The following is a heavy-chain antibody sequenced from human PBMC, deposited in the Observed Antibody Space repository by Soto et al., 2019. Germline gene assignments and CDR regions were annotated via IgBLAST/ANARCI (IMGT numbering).Heavy chain of an antibody. CDR3: AREVANSGYDY. CDR2: IYHTGSI. J-gene: IGHJ4*02. CDR1: GGSISTSNW. D-gene: IGHD5-12*01. V-gene: IGHV4-4*02. Sequence: QVQLQESGPGLVKPSGTLSLTCAVSGGSISTSNWWSWVRQSPGKGLEWIGEIYHTGSINYSPSLTSRLTISVDKSRNQFSLKLTSVTAADTAVYYCAREVANSGYDYWGQGILVTVSS.